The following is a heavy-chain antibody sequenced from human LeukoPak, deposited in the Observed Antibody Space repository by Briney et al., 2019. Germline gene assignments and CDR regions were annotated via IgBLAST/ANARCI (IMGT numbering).Heavy chain of an antibody. CDR3: ARSTISVDIVATINGDFDY. Sequence: GESLKISCKGSGYSFTSYWIGWVRQMPGKGLEWMGIIYPGDSDTRYSPSFQGQVTISADKSISTAYLQWSSLKASDTAMYYCARSTISVDIVATINGDFDYWGQGTLVTVSS. CDR1: GYSFTSYW. D-gene: IGHD5-12*01. J-gene: IGHJ4*02. CDR2: IYPGDSDT. V-gene: IGHV5-51*01.